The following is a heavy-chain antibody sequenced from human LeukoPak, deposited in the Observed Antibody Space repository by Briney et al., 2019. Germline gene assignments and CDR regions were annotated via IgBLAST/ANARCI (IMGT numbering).Heavy chain of an antibody. CDR3: AREFTNYDFWSGYFGNYFDY. J-gene: IGHJ4*02. CDR1: GFTFSSYW. D-gene: IGHD3-3*01. V-gene: IGHV3-7*01. CDR2: IKQDGSEK. Sequence: PGGSLRLSCEGSGFTFSSYWMSWVRQAPGKGLEWVANIKQDGSEKYYVDSVKGRFTISRDNAKNSLYLQMNSLRAEDTAVYYCAREFTNYDFWSGYFGNYFDYWGQGTLVTVSS.